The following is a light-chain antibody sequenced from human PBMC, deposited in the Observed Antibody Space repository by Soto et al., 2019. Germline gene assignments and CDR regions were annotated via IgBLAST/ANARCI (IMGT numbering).Light chain of an antibody. J-gene: IGKJ2*01. CDR3: QQLNSHPRT. V-gene: IGKV1-9*01. CDR1: XXXXXX. Sequence: DIQLTQSPXXXXASVXXXXXXXXRXXXXXXXXLAWYQQKPGKAPNLLIFGASNLQSGVPSSFSGSGSGTEFTLTISSLQPEDFATYYCQQLNSHPRTFGQGTKLEIK. CDR2: GAS.